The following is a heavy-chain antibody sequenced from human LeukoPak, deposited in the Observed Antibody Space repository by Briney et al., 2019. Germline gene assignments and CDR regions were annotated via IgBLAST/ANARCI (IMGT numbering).Heavy chain of an antibody. J-gene: IGHJ4*02. Sequence: ASVKVSCKASGYTFTSYYMHWVRQAPGQGLEWMGIIYPSGGSTSYAQKFQGRVTMTRDTSTSTVYMELSSLRSEDTAVYYCARDAVGGYCSGGSCPGDYFDYWGQGTLVTVSS. CDR3: ARDAVGGYCSGGSCPGDYFDY. CDR1: GYTFTSYY. D-gene: IGHD2-15*01. V-gene: IGHV1-46*01. CDR2: IYPSGGST.